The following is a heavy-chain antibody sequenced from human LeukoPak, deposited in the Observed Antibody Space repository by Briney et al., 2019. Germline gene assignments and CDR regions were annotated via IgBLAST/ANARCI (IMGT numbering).Heavy chain of an antibody. CDR3: AKREIVVVITTEYYFDY. J-gene: IGHJ4*02. CDR1: GFTFTNYG. Sequence: AGGSLRLSCAASGFTFTNYGMNWVRQAPGKGLEWVSAISGSGGSTYYADSVKGRFTISRDNSKNTLYLQMNSLRAEDTAVYYCAKREIVVVITTEYYFDYWGQGTLVTVSS. D-gene: IGHD3-22*01. CDR2: ISGSGGST. V-gene: IGHV3-23*01.